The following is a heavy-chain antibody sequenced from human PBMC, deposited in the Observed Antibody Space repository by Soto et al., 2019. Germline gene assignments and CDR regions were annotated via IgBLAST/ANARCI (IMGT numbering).Heavy chain of an antibody. D-gene: IGHD3-22*01. V-gene: IGHV4-61*01. CDR2: NYQSGTT. J-gene: IGHJ4*02. CDR3: ARDSSGRHDY. Sequence: SETLSLTCRVSGGSVRSGSYYWTWIRQPPGKGLEWIGYNYQSGTTNYNASLKSRVTISIDTSKNQFFLKLNSVTAADTAVYYCARDSSGRHDYWGQGTLVTVS. CDR1: GGSVRSGSYY.